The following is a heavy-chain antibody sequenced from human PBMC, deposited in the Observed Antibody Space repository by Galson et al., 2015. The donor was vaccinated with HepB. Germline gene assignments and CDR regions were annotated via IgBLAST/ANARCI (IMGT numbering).Heavy chain of an antibody. J-gene: IGHJ4*02. CDR2: IWYDGSKK. V-gene: IGHV3-33*06. CDR1: GFTFHDFG. CDR3: AKGLRAAADLLPKYYFDF. D-gene: IGHD6-13*01. Sequence: SLRLSCAASGFTFHDFGMHWVRQTPGKGLEWVAVIWYDGSKKYYADSVKGRFTISRDNSKKILYLEMNSLRAEDTAVYFCAKGLRAAADLLPKYYFDFWGQGTLVSVSS.